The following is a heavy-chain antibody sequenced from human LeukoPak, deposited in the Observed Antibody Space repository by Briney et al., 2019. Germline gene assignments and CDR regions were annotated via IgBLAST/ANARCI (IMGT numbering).Heavy chain of an antibody. CDR3: AKDGGYDFDY. CDR1: GFTFSSYG. D-gene: IGHD5-12*01. J-gene: IGHJ4*02. Sequence: GRSLRLSCAASGFTFSSYGMHWVRQAPGKGLEWVSAISGGGDSTYYADSVKGRFTISRDNSKNTLYLQMNSLRAEDTAVYYCAKDGGYDFDYWGQGTLVTVSS. CDR2: ISGGGDST. V-gene: IGHV3-23*01.